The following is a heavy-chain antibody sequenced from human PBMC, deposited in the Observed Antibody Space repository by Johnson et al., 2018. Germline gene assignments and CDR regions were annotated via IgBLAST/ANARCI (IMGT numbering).Heavy chain of an antibody. Sequence: QVQLQESGPGLVKPSESLSLTCTVSGGSITDDYWIWIRQPPGKGLEWIGYISYSGNTKYNPSLDSRVTISVDTSKTQFSLRLSSVTAADTALYYWAKAVGSGYDDMDVWGKGTTVTVSS. D-gene: IGHD1-26*01. CDR2: ISYSGNT. J-gene: IGHJ6*03. V-gene: IGHV4-59*01. CDR1: GGSITDDY. CDR3: AKAVGSGYDDMDV.